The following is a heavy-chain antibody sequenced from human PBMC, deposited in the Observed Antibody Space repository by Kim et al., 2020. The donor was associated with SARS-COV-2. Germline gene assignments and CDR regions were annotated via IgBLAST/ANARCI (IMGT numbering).Heavy chain of an antibody. D-gene: IGHD6-13*01. Sequence: SETLSLTCAVYGGSFSGYYWSWIRQPPGKGLEWIGEINHSGSTNYNPSLKSRVTISVDTSKNQFSLKLSSVTAADTAVYYCAREGGYDRRFDPWGQGTLVTVSS. J-gene: IGHJ5*02. V-gene: IGHV4-34*01. CDR2: INHSGST. CDR3: AREGGYDRRFDP. CDR1: GGSFSGYY.